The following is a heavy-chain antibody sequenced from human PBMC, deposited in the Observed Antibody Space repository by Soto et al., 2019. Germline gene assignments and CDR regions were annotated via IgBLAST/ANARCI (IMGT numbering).Heavy chain of an antibody. Sequence: EVQLLESGGGLVQPGGSLRLSCVASGFSFSSYAMVWVRQAPGKGLEWVSVISARGGRSDFAETVKGRFTISRDNSKNLLSLGMNSLRAEDTAIYFCAKGSIEYSASVANWGQGTLVLVSS. V-gene: IGHV3-23*01. CDR2: ISARGGRS. CDR1: GFSFSSYA. CDR3: AKGSIEYSASVAN. D-gene: IGHD5-12*01. J-gene: IGHJ4*02.